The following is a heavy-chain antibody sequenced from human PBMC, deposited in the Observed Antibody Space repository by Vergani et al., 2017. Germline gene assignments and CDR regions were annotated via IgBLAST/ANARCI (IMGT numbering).Heavy chain of an antibody. J-gene: IGHJ4*02. CDR2: IYYSGST. Sequence: QVQLQQWGAGLLKPSETLSLTCAVYGGSSSGYYWSWIRQPPGKGLEWIGYIYYSGSTNYNPSLKSRVTISVDTSKNQFSLKLGSVTAADTAVYYCAKGYDTQDYWGQGTLVTVSS. CDR3: AKGYDTQDY. V-gene: IGHV4-34*11. CDR1: GGSSSGYY. D-gene: IGHD3-22*01.